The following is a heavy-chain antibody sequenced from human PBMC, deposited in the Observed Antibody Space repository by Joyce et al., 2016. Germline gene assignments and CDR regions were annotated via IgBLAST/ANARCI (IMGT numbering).Heavy chain of an antibody. D-gene: IGHD7-27*01. V-gene: IGHV4-4*02. CDR3: ARVWGNWALDN. CDR1: GGSFSSAVW. J-gene: IGHJ4*02. Sequence: QVQLQESGPGLVTASGTLSLTCAVSGGSFSSAVWWTWVRQPPGKGLEWIGEIYHSGSTTDNPARRIRITMSLDRSKTQFSLKLSSVTAADTAIYYCARVWGNWALDNWGQGILVTVSS. CDR2: IYHSGST.